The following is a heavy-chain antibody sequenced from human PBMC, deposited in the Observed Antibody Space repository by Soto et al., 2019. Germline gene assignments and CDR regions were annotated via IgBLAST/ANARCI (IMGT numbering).Heavy chain of an antibody. D-gene: IGHD1-1*01. J-gene: IGHJ5*02. CDR1: GASIDLYY. CDR3: ARQLVSGYNDH. V-gene: IGHV4-59*01. Sequence: QVQLQESGPGLVKPSETLSLTCTVSGASIDLYYWSWIRQPPGKGLEWIGYIYYSGRTDYNPSLKSRVTISIDASRTQFSLTLNSVTAADTAVYYCARQLVSGYNDHWGQGTLVTVSS. CDR2: IYYSGRT.